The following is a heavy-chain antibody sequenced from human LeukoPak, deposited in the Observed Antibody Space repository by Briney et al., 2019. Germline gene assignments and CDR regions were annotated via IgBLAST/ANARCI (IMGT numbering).Heavy chain of an antibody. D-gene: IGHD5-18*01. CDR3: ARGGWTAMVPTTRLFDY. CDR1: GGSFSGYY. J-gene: IGHJ4*02. CDR2: INHSGST. Sequence: SETLSLTRAVYGGSFSGYYWSGIRQPPGKGREGMGEINHSGSTKYNPSLKRRVTISGATSKNQFSLKLSSVPAADTAVYYCARGGWTAMVPTTRLFDYWGQGTPVTVSS. V-gene: IGHV4-34*01.